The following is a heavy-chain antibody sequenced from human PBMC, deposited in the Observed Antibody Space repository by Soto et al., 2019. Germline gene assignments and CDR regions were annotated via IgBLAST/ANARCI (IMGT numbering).Heavy chain of an antibody. D-gene: IGHD3-3*01. V-gene: IGHV3-30*18. CDR1: GFTFSSYG. J-gene: IGHJ4*02. CDR2: ISYDGSNK. Sequence: PGGSLRLSCAASGFTFSSYGMHWVRQAPGKGLEWVAVISYDGSNKYYADSVKGRFTISRDNSKNMLYLQMNSLRAEDTAVYYCAKPRSYDFWSGYYYYFDYWGQGTLVTVSS. CDR3: AKPRSYDFWSGYYYYFDY.